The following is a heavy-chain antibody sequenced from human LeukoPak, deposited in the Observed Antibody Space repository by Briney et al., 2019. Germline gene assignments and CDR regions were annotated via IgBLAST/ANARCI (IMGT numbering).Heavy chain of an antibody. CDR2: TYYRSKWYN. J-gene: IGHJ4*02. D-gene: IGHD6-13*01. V-gene: IGHV6-1*01. CDR3: ARVCSWGESGFDY. CDR1: GDSVYNKSDA. Sequence: SQTLSLTCAISGDSVYNKSDAWNWIRQSPSRGLEWLGRTYYRSKWYNDYAVSVTSRITISPDTSKNQFSLQLKSVTPDDTAVYYCARVCSWGESGFDYRGQGTLVTVSS.